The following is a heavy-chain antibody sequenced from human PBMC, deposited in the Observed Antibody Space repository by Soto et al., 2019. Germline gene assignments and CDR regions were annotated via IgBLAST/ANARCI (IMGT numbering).Heavy chain of an antibody. D-gene: IGHD6-19*01. V-gene: IGHV3-23*01. CDR2: ISDSGGNT. CDR3: AKDTDAQWLINDWFDY. CDR1: AFTFSDYA. Sequence: GGSLRLSCAASAFTFSDYAMSWVRQAPGKGLEWVSAISDSGGNTYYADSVKGRFTISRDNSKNTLYLQMNSLRAEDTAVYYCAKDTDAQWLINDWFDYWGQGTLVTVSS. J-gene: IGHJ4*02.